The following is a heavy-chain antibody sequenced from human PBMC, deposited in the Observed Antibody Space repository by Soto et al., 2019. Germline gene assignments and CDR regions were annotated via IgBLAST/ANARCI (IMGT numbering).Heavy chain of an antibody. J-gene: IGHJ4*02. Sequence: SETLSLTCAVSGGSFSGYYWSWIRQPPGKGLEWIGEINHSGSTNYNPCLKSRITISVDTYKNQFSRKLSSVTAADTAVYYCARGFYSGSWYDYWGQGTLVTVSS. CDR3: ARGFYSGSWYDY. CDR1: GGSFSGYY. V-gene: IGHV4-34*01. D-gene: IGHD6-13*01. CDR2: INHSGST.